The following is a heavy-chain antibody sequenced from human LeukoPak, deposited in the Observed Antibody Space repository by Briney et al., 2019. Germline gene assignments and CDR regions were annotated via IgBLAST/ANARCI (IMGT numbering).Heavy chain of an antibody. Sequence: SVKVSCKASGGTFSSYAISWVRQAPGQGLEWMGGIIPIFGTANYAQKFQGRVTITADESTSTAYMELSSLRSEDTAVYYCARDRAPFSSSWKTMDVWGQGTTVTVSS. V-gene: IGHV1-69*13. D-gene: IGHD6-13*01. CDR1: GGTFSSYA. J-gene: IGHJ6*02. CDR3: ARDRAPFSSSWKTMDV. CDR2: IIPIFGTA.